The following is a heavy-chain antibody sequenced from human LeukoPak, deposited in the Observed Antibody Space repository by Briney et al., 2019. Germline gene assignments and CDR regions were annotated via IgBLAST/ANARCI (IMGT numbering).Heavy chain of an antibody. CDR2: ISWNSGNI. J-gene: IGHJ4*02. Sequence: PGRSLRLSCAASGFTFGDYAMHWVRQAPGKGLEWVSGISWNSGNIGYADSVKGRFTISRDNAKNSLYLQMNSLRVEDTAVYYCARDARIAVAGTSPESSDYWGQGTLVTVSS. CDR3: ARDARIAVAGTSPESSDY. D-gene: IGHD6-19*01. CDR1: GFTFGDYA. V-gene: IGHV3-9*01.